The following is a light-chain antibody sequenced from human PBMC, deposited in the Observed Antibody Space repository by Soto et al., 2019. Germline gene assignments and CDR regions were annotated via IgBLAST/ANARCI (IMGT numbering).Light chain of an antibody. J-gene: IGKJ5*01. CDR3: QQYVSSPIP. Sequence: EIVLTQSPGTLSLSPGERATLSCRASQSVSSSYLAWYQQKPGQAPRLLIYGASSRATGIPDRFSGSGSGTDFTLTISRREPEDFAVYYCQQYVSSPIPLGRGTRLEIK. V-gene: IGKV3-20*01. CDR2: GAS. CDR1: QSVSSSY.